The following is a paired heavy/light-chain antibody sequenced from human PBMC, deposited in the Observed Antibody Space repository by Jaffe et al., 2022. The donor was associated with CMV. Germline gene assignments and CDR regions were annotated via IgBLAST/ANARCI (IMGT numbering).Heavy chain of an antibody. D-gene: IGHD1-7*01. V-gene: IGHV3-49*04. J-gene: IGHJ3*02. CDR1: GFTFGDYA. CDR2: IRSKAYGGTT. Sequence: EVQLVESGGGLVQPGRSLRLSCTASGFTFGDYAMSWVRQAPGKGLEWVGFIRSKAYGGTTEYAASVKGRFTISRDDSKSIAYLQMNSLKTEDTAVYYCTRGGSMDWYNWNYSGAFDIWGQGTMVTVSS. CDR3: TRGGSMDWYNWNYSGAFDI.
Light chain of an antibody. Sequence: DIQMTQSPSSLSASVGDRVTITCRASQSISSYLNWYQQKPGKAPKLLIYAASSLQSGVPSRFSGSGSGTDFTLTISSLQPEDFATYYCQQSYSTPPGTFGGGTKVEIK. V-gene: IGKV1-39*01. CDR3: QQSYSTPPGT. J-gene: IGKJ4*01. CDR1: QSISSY. CDR2: AAS.